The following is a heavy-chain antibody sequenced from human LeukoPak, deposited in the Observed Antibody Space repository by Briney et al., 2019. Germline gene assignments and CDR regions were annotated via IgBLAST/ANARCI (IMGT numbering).Heavy chain of an antibody. V-gene: IGHV4-34*01. CDR2: INHSGST. Sequence: KPSETLSLTCAVYGGAFSGYYWSWIRQPPGKGLEWIGEINHSGSTNYNPSLKSRVTISVDTSKIQFSLKLSSVTAADTAVYYCARGRTPTTTVTTGGGSFDYWGQGTLVTVSS. J-gene: IGHJ4*02. CDR3: ARGRTPTTTVTTGGGSFDY. CDR1: GGAFSGYY. D-gene: IGHD4-17*01.